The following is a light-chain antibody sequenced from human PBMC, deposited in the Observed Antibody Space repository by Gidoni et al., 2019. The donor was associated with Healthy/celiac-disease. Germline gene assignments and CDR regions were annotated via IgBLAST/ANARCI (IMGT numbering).Light chain of an antibody. CDR1: QSVSSN. Sequence: ERVMAQSPATLSVSPGERATLSCRASQSVSSNLAWYQQHPGPAPRLLIYGASTRATGIPARFSGSGSGTEFTLTISSLQSEDFAVYSFQQYNHWPPSLFTFXPXTKVDIK. V-gene: IGKV3-15*01. CDR2: GAS. CDR3: QQYNHWPPSLFT. J-gene: IGKJ3*01.